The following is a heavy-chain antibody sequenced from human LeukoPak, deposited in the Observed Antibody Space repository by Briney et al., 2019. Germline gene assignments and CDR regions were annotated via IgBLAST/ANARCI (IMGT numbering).Heavy chain of an antibody. D-gene: IGHD3-22*01. Sequence: GASVKVSCKASGNTFSGYYMHWVRQAPGQGLEWMGWINPNSGGTNYAQKFQGRVTMTRDTSISTAYMELSRLRSDDTAVYYCARDPYYYDSSGYPSFDYWGQGTLVTVSS. J-gene: IGHJ4*02. CDR3: ARDPYYYDSSGYPSFDY. CDR1: GNTFSGYY. V-gene: IGHV1-2*02. CDR2: INPNSGGT.